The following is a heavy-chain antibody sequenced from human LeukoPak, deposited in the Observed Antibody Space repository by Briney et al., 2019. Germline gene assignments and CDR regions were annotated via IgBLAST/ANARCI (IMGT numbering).Heavy chain of an antibody. V-gene: IGHV3-33*01. CDR3: ARGNLSCRGGSCYPNWFDP. CDR2: IWYDGINK. CDR1: GFTLSTYG. Sequence: GTSPRLSCAASGFTLSTYGMHWVRQAPGKGLEWVAIIWYDGINKYYADSVKGRFTISRDTSKSTLYLQMNSLRVEDTAVYYCARGNLSCRGGSCYPNWFDPWGQGTLVTVSS. D-gene: IGHD2-15*01. J-gene: IGHJ5*02.